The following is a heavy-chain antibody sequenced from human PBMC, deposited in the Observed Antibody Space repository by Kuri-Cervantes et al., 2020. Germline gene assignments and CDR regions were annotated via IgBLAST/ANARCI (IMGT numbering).Heavy chain of an antibody. CDR3: ARDKGSGWSRFDY. D-gene: IGHD6-19*01. CDR1: GFTFSNYS. J-gene: IGHJ4*02. Sequence: GESLKISCAASGFTFSNYSMNWVRQAPGKGLEWVSSISSSSSYIYYADSVKGRFTISRDNAKNSLYLQMNSLRAEDTAVYYCARDKGSGWSRFDYWGQGTLVTVSS. CDR2: ISSSSSYI. V-gene: IGHV3-21*03.